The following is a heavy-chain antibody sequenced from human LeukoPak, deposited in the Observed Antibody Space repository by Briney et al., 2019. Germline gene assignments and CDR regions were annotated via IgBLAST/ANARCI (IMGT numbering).Heavy chain of an antibody. V-gene: IGHV7-4-1*02. CDR2: INTNTGNP. D-gene: IGHD6-13*01. CDR3: ARQIAAAGTRVYYYGMDV. J-gene: IGHJ6*02. Sequence: AASVKVSCKASGYTFTSYAMNWVRQAPGQGLEWMGWINTNTGNPTYAQGFTGRFVFSLDTSVSTAYLQISSLKAEGTAVYYCARQIAAAGTRVYYYGMDVWGQGTTVTVSS. CDR1: GYTFTSYA.